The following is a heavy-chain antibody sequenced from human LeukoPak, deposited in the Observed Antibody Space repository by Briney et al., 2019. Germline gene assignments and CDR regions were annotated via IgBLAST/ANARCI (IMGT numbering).Heavy chain of an antibody. D-gene: IGHD3-3*01. V-gene: IGHV1-8*01. Sequence: ASVKVSCKASGYTFTSYDIHWVRQATGQGLEWMGWMNPNRGDTVYAQKFQGRVTITRNTSISTAYMELSSLRSEDTAVYYCARGLWGDFWSGDYYYYYMDVWGKGTTVTVSS. CDR1: GYTFTSYD. CDR3: ARGLWGDFWSGDYYYYYMDV. CDR2: MNPNRGDT. J-gene: IGHJ6*03.